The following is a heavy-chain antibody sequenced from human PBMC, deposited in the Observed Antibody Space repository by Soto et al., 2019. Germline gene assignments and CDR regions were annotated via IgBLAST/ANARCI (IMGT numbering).Heavy chain of an antibody. V-gene: IGHV3-53*01. D-gene: IGHD3-3*01. CDR1: GFTFGDSY. J-gene: IGHJ6*02. Sequence: GGSLRLSCAGSGFTFGDSYMSWVRQAPGKGLEWVSVIYSGGSTYYADSVKGRFTISRDNFKNTLFLQMNSLRVEDTAVYYCARDPYNFWPYYGMDVWGQGTTVTVSS. CDR3: ARDPYNFWPYYGMDV. CDR2: IYSGGST.